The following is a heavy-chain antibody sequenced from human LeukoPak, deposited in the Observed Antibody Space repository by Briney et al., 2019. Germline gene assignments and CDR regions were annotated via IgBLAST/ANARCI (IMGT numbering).Heavy chain of an antibody. CDR3: AREYSTSWYSGYYYYMDV. CDR1: GYTFTGYY. J-gene: IGHJ6*03. D-gene: IGHD6-13*01. V-gene: IGHV1-2*02. Sequence: ASVTVSCKASGYTFTGYYMHWVRQAPEQGLEWMGWINPNSGGTNYAQKFQGRVAMTRDTSISTAYMELNRLRSDDTAMYYCAREYSTSWYSGYYYYMDVWGTGTTVTVSS. CDR2: INPNSGGT.